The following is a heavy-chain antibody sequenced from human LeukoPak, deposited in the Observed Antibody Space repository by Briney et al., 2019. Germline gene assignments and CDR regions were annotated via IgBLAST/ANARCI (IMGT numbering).Heavy chain of an antibody. Sequence: GVSVRLSCAASRFTISSYWMSWVRQARGKGLVWVANPRQDGGHTYYVDSVKGRFTISRDNAKNSLYPQVNSLRAEDTAVYYVVGDEHRPGLACEIWGQVTMVSVSS. V-gene: IGHV3-7*01. J-gene: IGHJ3*02. CDR2: PRQDGGHT. D-gene: IGHD1/OR15-1a*01. CDR3: VGDEHRPGLACEI. CDR1: RFTISSYW.